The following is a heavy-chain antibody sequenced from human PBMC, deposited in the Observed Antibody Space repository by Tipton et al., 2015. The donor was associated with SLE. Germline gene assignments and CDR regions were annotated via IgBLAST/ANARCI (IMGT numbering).Heavy chain of an antibody. CDR2: IYYSGST. D-gene: IGHD6-6*01. V-gene: IGHV4-59*01. Sequence: TLSLTCTVSGGSISSYYWSWIRQPPGKGLEWIGYIYYSGSTNYNPSLKSRVTISVDTSKNQFSLKLSSVTAADTAVYYYAREDSSSSMDYWGQGTLVTVSS. CDR3: AREDSSSSMDY. CDR1: GGSISSYY. J-gene: IGHJ4*02.